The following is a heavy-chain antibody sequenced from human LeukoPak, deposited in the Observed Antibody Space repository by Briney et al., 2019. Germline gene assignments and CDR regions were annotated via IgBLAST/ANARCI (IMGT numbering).Heavy chain of an antibody. D-gene: IGHD3-10*01. J-gene: IGHJ4*02. Sequence: ASVKVSCKASGYTFTSYDINWVRQATGQGLEWMGWMNPNSGNTGYAQKFQGRVTMTTNTSISTAYMELSSLRSEDTAVYYCARVGTYGSGSYYRDWGQGTLVTVSS. CDR3: ARVGTYGSGSYYRD. V-gene: IGHV1-8*01. CDR2: MNPNSGNT. CDR1: GYTFTSYD.